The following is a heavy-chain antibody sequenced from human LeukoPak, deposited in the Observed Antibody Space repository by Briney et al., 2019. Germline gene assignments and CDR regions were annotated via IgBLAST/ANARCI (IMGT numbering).Heavy chain of an antibody. CDR1: GGSFSSYF. J-gene: IGHJ6*03. CDR3: AREDSGSYYNYYYFYMDV. V-gene: IGHV4-4*07. CDR2: IYPSGNT. D-gene: IGHD3-10*01. Sequence: SETLSLTCSVSGGSFSSYFWSWVRQPAGKGLEWIGRIYPSGNTNYNPSLKSRVTLSVDTSKTQFSLRLSSVTAADTVVYYCAREDSGSYYNYYYFYMDVWGKGTTVTISS.